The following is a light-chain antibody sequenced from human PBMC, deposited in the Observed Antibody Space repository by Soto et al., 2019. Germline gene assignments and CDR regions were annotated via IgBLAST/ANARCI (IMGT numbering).Light chain of an antibody. CDR3: QQRSSWPPIT. V-gene: IGKV3-11*01. J-gene: IGKJ5*01. CDR2: DAS. CDR1: QSVSSY. Sequence: ELVLTQSPATLSFSPGERASLSCRTSQSVSSYLAWYQQKAGQAPRLLIYDASNRATGVPARFSGSGSGTDFTLTISSLEPEDFAVYYCQQRSSWPPITFGQGTRLEIK.